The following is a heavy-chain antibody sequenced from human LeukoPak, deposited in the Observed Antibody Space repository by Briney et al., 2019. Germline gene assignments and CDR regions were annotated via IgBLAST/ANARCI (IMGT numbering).Heavy chain of an antibody. D-gene: IGHD1/OR15-1a*01. V-gene: IGHV3-66*02. J-gene: IGHJ5*02. CDR1: GFTVSSNY. CDR2: IYSGGST. CDR3: AKIGSAGTLLYWFDP. Sequence: GGSLRLSCAASGFTVSSNYMSWVRQAPGKGLEWVSVIYSGGSTYYADSVKGRFTISRDNSKNTLYLQMNSLRTEDTAVYYCAKIGSAGTLLYWFDPWGQGTLVTVSS.